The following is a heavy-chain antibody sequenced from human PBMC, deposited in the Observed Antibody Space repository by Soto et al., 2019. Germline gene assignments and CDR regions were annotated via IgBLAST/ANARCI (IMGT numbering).Heavy chain of an antibody. CDR1: GGSISSYY. J-gene: IGHJ6*02. V-gene: IGHV4-59*01. CDR2: IYYNGST. D-gene: IGHD6-13*01. Sequence: PSETLSLTCTVSGGSISSYYWSWIRQPPGKGLEWIGYIYYNGSTNYNPSLKSRVTMTRDTSISTAYMELSRLRSDDTAVYYCARAAVTEGGSSWPRKKYYYGMDVWGQGTTVTVSS. CDR3: ARAAVTEGGSSWPRKKYYYGMDV.